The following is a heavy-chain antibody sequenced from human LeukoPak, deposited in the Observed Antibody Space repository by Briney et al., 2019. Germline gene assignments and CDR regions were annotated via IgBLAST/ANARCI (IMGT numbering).Heavy chain of an antibody. CDR3: ARQLGYCSSTSCYADKVDY. D-gene: IGHD2-2*01. Sequence: PSGTLSLTCTVSGGSISSSSYYWGWIRQPPGKGLEWIGSIYYSGSTYYNPSLKSRVTISVDTSKNQFSLKLSSVTAADTAVYYCARQLGYCSSTSCYADKVDYWGQGTLVTVSP. CDR1: GGSISSSSYY. V-gene: IGHV4-39*01. CDR2: IYYSGST. J-gene: IGHJ4*02.